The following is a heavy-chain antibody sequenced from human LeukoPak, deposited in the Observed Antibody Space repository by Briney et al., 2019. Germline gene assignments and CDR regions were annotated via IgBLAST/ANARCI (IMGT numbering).Heavy chain of an antibody. CDR1: GYSFSSFW. J-gene: IGHJ4*02. Sequence: PGGSLRLSCEGSGYSFSSFWMHWVRQAPGEGLVWVSRLKEDGGITNYADFAKGRFTISRDNARNTLYLQMNSLSADDTAVYYCTRDIGGRSAYWGQGALVTVSS. V-gene: IGHV3-74*01. CDR3: TRDIGGRSAY. D-gene: IGHD3-16*01. CDR2: LKEDGGIT.